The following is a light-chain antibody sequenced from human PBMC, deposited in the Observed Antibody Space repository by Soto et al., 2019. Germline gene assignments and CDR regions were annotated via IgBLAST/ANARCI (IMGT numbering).Light chain of an antibody. Sequence: QPVLTQSPSASASLGASVKLTCTLSSGHSNYAIAWHQQQSEKGPRYLMKLNSDGSHSKGDGIPDRFSGSSSGAERYLTISSLQYEDEADYYCQTWGYGIVVFGGGTKLTVL. CDR3: QTWGYGIVV. CDR1: SGHSNYA. J-gene: IGLJ2*01. V-gene: IGLV4-69*01. CDR2: LNSDGSH.